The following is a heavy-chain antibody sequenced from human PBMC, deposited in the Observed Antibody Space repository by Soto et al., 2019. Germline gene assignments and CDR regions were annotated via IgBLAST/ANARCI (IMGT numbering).Heavy chain of an antibody. CDR2: VYYSGTT. D-gene: IGHD4-17*01. J-gene: IGHJ4*02. CDR3: ARTTAVPNTLRSRYFFDY. V-gene: IGHV4-61*01. CDR1: GGSVSNKTYY. Sequence: SETLSLTCSVSGGSVSNKTYYWSWIRQPPGKRLEWIGYVYYSGTTNYNPSLKSRVTITVDLSKNQFSLRLSSVTTADTALYYCARTTAVPNTLRSRYFFDYWGQGTLVTVSS.